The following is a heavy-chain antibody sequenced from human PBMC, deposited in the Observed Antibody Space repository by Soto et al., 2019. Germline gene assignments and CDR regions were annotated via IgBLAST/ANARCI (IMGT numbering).Heavy chain of an antibody. V-gene: IGHV3-7*03. CDR2: IKQDGSEK. J-gene: IGHJ6*02. D-gene: IGHD2-2*01. Sequence: PVGSLRLTGAASGFTFSSYWMSWVRQAPGKGLEWVANIKQDGSEKYYVDSVKGRFTISRDNAKNSLYLQMNSLRAEDTAVYYCARVDCSSTSCPLGSYYGMDVWGQGTTVTVSS. CDR3: ARVDCSSTSCPLGSYYGMDV. CDR1: GFTFSSYW.